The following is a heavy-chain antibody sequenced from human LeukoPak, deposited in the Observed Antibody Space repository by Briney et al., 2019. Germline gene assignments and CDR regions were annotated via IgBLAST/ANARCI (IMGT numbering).Heavy chain of an antibody. V-gene: IGHV4-59*08. CDR1: GGSISSYY. D-gene: IGHD2-8*02. CDR3: ARVLGSYYFDY. CDR2: IYYSGST. J-gene: IGHJ4*02. Sequence: SETLSLTCTVSGGSISSYYWTWIRQPPGKGLEWIGYIYYSGSTYYNPSLKSRVTISVDTSKNQFSLKLSSVTAADTAVYYCARVLGSYYFDYWGQGTLVTVSS.